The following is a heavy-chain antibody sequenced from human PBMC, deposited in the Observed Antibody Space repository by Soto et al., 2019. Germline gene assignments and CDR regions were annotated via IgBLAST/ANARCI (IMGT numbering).Heavy chain of an antibody. CDR2: IDGDGTST. CDR1: GFTFSGYW. CDR3: ARDPRNLGPDP. D-gene: IGHD4-4*01. J-gene: IGHJ5*02. Sequence: EGQLVESGGGSVQPGGSLRLSCAASGFTFSGYWMYWVRQSPGKGLVWVSRIDGDGTSTGYADSVKGRFTISRDNAKNTLYLQMNSLRAEDTAVYYCARDPRNLGPDPWGLGTLVTVSS. V-gene: IGHV3-74*01.